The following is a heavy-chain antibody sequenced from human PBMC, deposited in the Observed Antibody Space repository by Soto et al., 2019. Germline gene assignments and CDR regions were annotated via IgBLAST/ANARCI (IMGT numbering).Heavy chain of an antibody. V-gene: IGHV1-18*01. D-gene: IGHD5-18*01. CDR2: ISAYNGDT. CDR3: ARGDGYNVLDF. Sequence: QVQLVQSGAEVEKPGASVKVSCRASGYTFTNYGFSWVRQAPGQGLEWLGWISAYNGDTHYSQDLQGRVTVTRDTSTSTAYMELRSLSADDTAVYYCARGDGYNVLDFWGQGTLVTVSS. J-gene: IGHJ4*02. CDR1: GYTFTNYG.